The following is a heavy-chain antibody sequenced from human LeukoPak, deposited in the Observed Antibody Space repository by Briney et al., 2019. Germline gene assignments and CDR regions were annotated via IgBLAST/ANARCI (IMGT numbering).Heavy chain of an antibody. CDR2: INHSGST. V-gene: IGHV4-34*01. D-gene: IGHD3-10*01. J-gene: IGHJ5*02. CDR1: GGSFSGYY. Sequence: SETLSHTCAVYGGSFSGYYWSWIRQPPGKGLGWIGEINHSGSTNYNPSLKSRVTISVDTAKNQFSLKLSSVTAADTAVYYCARSGNYYGSVRNWFDPWGQGTLVTVSS. CDR3: ARSGNYYGSVRNWFDP.